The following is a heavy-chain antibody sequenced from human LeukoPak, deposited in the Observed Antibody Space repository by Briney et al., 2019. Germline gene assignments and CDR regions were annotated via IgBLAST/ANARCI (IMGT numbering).Heavy chain of an antibody. CDR2: IHSSGST. CDR1: GFTVSRNF. CDR3: VRGGARYDRRFVFDS. J-gene: IGHJ4*02. V-gene: IGHV3-66*01. Sequence: GGSLRLSCAASGFTVSRNFMSWVRQAPGKGLAWVSVIHSSGSTFYADSVRGRFSISRDISKNTPYLQMNSLRVEDTSVYYCVRGGARYDRRFVFDSWGQGALVTVSS. D-gene: IGHD3-3*01.